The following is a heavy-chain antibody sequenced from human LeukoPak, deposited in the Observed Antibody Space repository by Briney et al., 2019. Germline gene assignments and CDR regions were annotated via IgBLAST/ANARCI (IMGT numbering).Heavy chain of an antibody. V-gene: IGHV3-30*18. D-gene: IGHD5-18*01. J-gene: IGHJ4*02. CDR2: ISYDGRSK. Sequence: GESLKISCAASGFTFSSYGMHWVRQAPGKGLEWVAGISYDGRSKEYVDSVKGRFTISRDNSKNTLYLQMNSLRAEDTAVYYCAKDRGYSHGFDYWGQGTLLTVSS. CDR3: AKDRGYSHGFDY. CDR1: GFTFSSYG.